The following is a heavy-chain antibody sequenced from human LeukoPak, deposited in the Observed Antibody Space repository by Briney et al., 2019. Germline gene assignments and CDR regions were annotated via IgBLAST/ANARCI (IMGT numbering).Heavy chain of an antibody. Sequence: PSETLSLTCTVSGGSISSSSYYWGWIRQPPGKGLEWIGSIYYSGSTYYNPSLKSRVTISVDTSKNQFSLKLSSVTAADTAVYYCARQAIAAAEPDYFDYWGQGTLVTVSS. V-gene: IGHV4-39*01. J-gene: IGHJ4*02. CDR2: IYYSGST. CDR1: GGSISSSSYY. D-gene: IGHD6-13*01. CDR3: ARQAIAAAEPDYFDY.